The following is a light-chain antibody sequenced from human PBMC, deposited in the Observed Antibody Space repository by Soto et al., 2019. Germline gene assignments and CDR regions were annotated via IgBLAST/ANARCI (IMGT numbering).Light chain of an antibody. Sequence: EIVLTQSPGTLSLSPCERATLSCRASQSLPRTYLAWYQHTSGQAPRLLIYATSSRASGIPDRFSGSGSGTDFTLTINGVEPEDRAVYYCQKYGGSPLVTFGPGTKVDIK. J-gene: IGKJ3*01. CDR1: QSLPRTY. CDR2: ATS. V-gene: IGKV3-20*01. CDR3: QKYGGSPLVT.